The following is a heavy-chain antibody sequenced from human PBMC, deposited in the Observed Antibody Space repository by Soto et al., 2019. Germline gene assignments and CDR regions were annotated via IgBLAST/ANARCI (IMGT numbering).Heavy chain of an antibody. CDR1: GFTLRGYA. CDR3: AKDNGSWWWGA. D-gene: IGHD2-8*02. J-gene: IGHJ5*02. V-gene: IGHV3-23*01. CDR2: ISPGGGST. Sequence: EVQVLESGGGLVQPGGSLRLSCAASGFTLRGYAMTWVRQAPGKGLEWVSAISPGGGSTYYADSVKGRFTISRDDSKNTLQLQMNSLRVAETDVYYSAKDNGSWWWGAWGQGTLVTVSS.